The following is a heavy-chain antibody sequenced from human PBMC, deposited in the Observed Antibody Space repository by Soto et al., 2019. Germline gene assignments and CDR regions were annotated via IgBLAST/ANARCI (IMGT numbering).Heavy chain of an antibody. CDR3: ARGRFCSGGRCYNWFDP. J-gene: IGHJ5*02. CDR2: INHSGST. Sequence: QVQLQQWGAGLLKPSETLSLTCAVYGGSFSGYYWSWIRQPPGKGLEWIGEINHSGSTNSNPSLKSRVTISVDTSQSQFSRKPSSVTTADTAVYYCARGRFCSGGRCYNWFDPWGQGTLVTDSS. D-gene: IGHD2-15*01. CDR1: GGSFSGYY. V-gene: IGHV4-34*01.